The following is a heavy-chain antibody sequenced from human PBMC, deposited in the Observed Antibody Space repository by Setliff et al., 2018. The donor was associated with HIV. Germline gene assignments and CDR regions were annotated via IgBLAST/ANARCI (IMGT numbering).Heavy chain of an antibody. V-gene: IGHV4-61*02. Sequence: SETLSLTCTVSGGSISRGSNYWSWIRQPAGKGLEWIGRIYTSGSTNYNPSLKSRVTILLDTSKKQFSLKLNSVTAADAAVYYCARVPSCADSWCYMYYYYYYGMDVWGQGTTVTVSS. J-gene: IGHJ6*02. CDR1: GGSISRGSNY. CDR2: IYTSGST. D-gene: IGHD2-8*02. CDR3: ARVPSCADSWCYMYYYYYYGMDV.